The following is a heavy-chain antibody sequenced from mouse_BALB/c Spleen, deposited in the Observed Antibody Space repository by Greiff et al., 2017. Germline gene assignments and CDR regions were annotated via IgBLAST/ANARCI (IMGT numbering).Heavy chain of an antibody. Sequence: EVMLVESGGGLVKPGGSLKLSCAASGFTFSSYTMSWVRQTPEKRLEWVATISSGGSYTYYPDSVKGRFTISRDNAKNTLYLQMSSLKSEDTAMYYCTRGYGSSYFDYWGQGTTLTVSS. CDR2: ISSGGSYT. J-gene: IGHJ2*01. D-gene: IGHD1-1*01. CDR1: GFTFSSYT. CDR3: TRGYGSSYFDY. V-gene: IGHV5-6-4*01.